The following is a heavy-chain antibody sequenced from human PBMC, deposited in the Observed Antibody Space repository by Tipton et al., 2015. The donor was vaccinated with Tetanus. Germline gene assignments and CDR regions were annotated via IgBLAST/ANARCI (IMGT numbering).Heavy chain of an antibody. CDR1: GYNFSHHS. D-gene: IGHD3-3*01. CDR2: VDPRDSQT. CDR3: ARRRSAVLSGSYHWYFDL. J-gene: IGHJ2*01. V-gene: IGHV5-51*01. Sequence: QLVQSGAEMRKPGESLKISCQGSGYNFSHHSIGWVRQMPGRGLEWMGIVDPRDSQTTYGPSFQGQVTISADRSISTAYVQWSSLKTSDTGIYYCARRRSAVLSGSYHWYFDLWGRGTLVGVSS.